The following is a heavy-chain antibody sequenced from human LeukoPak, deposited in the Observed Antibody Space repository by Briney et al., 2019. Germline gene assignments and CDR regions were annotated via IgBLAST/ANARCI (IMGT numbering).Heavy chain of an antibody. Sequence: ASVKVSCKASGDIFNSYSISWVRQAPGQGLEWMGGIIPMFGSANYAQKFQGRVTITTDQSTSTAYMELSSLRFEDTAMYYCARVDRYHYYLDVWGKGTTVTVSS. V-gene: IGHV1-69*05. CDR1: GDIFNSYS. J-gene: IGHJ6*03. CDR2: IIPMFGSA. CDR3: ARVDRYHYYLDV.